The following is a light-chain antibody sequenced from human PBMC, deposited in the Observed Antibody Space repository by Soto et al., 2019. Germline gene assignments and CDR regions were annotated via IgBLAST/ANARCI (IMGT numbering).Light chain of an antibody. V-gene: IGLV2-14*01. J-gene: IGLJ1*01. CDR1: SSDVVGYNY. CDR3: NSYTTSNTRQIV. CDR2: DVS. Sequence: QSVLTQPASVSGSPGQSITISCTGTSSDVVGYNYVSWYQQHPGKAPKFMIYDVSNRPSGVSTRFSGSKSGNTASLTISGLQAEDEADYYCNSYTTSNTRQIVFGTGTKVTVL.